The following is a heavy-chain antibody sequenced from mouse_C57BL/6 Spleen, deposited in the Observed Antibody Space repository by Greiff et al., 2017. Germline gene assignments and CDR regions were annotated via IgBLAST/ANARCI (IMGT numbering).Heavy chain of an antibody. Sequence: DVQLQESGAELVKPGASVKLSCTASGFNIKDYSMHWVKQRTEQGLEWIGRIDPDDGETKSAPKFQGKATITVDPSSNTAYLQLSSLTSEDTAFFYCARSGELPTLDDWGKGTTLTVSS. CDR1: GFNIKDYS. V-gene: IGHV14-2*01. CDR2: IDPDDGET. D-gene: IGHD5-1*01. CDR3: ARSGELPTLDD. J-gene: IGHJ2*01.